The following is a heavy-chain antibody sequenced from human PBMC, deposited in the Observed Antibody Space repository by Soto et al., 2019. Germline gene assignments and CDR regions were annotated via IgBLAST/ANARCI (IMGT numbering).Heavy chain of an antibody. D-gene: IGHD2-15*01. CDR2: IIPIFGTA. V-gene: IGHV1-69*13. CDR3: ARDDCSGGSCYHYYYYGMDV. CDR1: GGTFSSYA. J-gene: IGHJ6*02. Sequence: SVKVSCKASGGTFSSYAISWVRQAPGQGLEWMGGIIPIFGTANYAQKFQGRVTITADESTSTAYMELSSLRSEDTAVYYCARDDCSGGSCYHYYYYGMDVWGQGTTVTVSS.